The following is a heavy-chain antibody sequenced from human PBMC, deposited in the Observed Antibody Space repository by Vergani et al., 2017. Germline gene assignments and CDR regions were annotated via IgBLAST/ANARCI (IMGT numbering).Heavy chain of an antibody. J-gene: IGHJ5*02. CDR3: ARHSTVEWLVKLGWIDP. Sequence: QLQLQESGPGLVKPSATLSLTCSVSGASIRSSNYYLGWIRQPPGMGLEWIVDIYYSGSTYYTPSLKSRVTISVDTSKNQFSLKLSSVTDADTAVYFCARHSTVEWLVKLGWIDPWGQGILVTVSS. CDR1: GASIRSSNYY. V-gene: IGHV4-39*01. D-gene: IGHD6-19*01. CDR2: IYYSGST.